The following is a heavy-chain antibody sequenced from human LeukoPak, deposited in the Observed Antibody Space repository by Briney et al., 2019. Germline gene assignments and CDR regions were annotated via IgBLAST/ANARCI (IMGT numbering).Heavy chain of an antibody. Sequence: SETLSLTCAVSGYSISSGYYWGWIRPPPGKGLEWIGSIYHSGSTYYNPSLKSRVTISVDTSKNQFSLKLSSVTAADTAVYYCARAPIVLMVYSSPNYFDYWGQGTLVTVSS. V-gene: IGHV4-38-2*01. CDR3: ARAPIVLMVYSSPNYFDY. CDR1: GYSISSGYY. J-gene: IGHJ4*02. CDR2: IYHSGST. D-gene: IGHD2-8*01.